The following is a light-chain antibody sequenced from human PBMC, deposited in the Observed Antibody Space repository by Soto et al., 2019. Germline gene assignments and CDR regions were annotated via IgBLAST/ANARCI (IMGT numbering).Light chain of an antibody. CDR3: QQYDRSPLT. CDR2: GAS. V-gene: IGKV3-20*01. CDR1: QSVSSSY. Sequence: IVLTQSPGTLSLSPGERATLSCRASQSVSSSYLAWYQQKPGQAPRLLIYGASRRATGIPDRFSGSGSGTDFTLTISRLEPEDFAVYYCQQYDRSPLTFGGGTKVEIK. J-gene: IGKJ4*01.